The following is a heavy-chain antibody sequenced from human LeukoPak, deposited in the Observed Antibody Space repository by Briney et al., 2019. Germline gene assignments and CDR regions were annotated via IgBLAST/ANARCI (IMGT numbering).Heavy chain of an antibody. CDR2: IIPIFGTA. CDR1: GGTFSSYA. J-gene: IGHJ4*02. V-gene: IGHV1-69*01. Sequence: SVKVSCKASGGTFSSYAISWVRQAPGQGLEWMGGIIPIFGTANYAQKFQGRVTITADESTSTAYMELSSLRSEGTAVYYCASESHDYGDYGEVYWGQGTLVTVSS. CDR3: ASESHDYGDYGEVY. D-gene: IGHD4-17*01.